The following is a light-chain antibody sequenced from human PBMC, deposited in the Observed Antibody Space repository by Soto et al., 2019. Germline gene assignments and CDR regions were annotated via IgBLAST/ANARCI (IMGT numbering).Light chain of an antibody. CDR2: AAS. V-gene: IGKV1-27*01. CDR1: QGISSY. Sequence: MQLTRAASGRSPSVGSRVTITSLASQGISSYLAWYQQKPGKVPKVLIYAASTLQSGVPSRFSGSGSATDFTLPITRLPPQAFAPPNCQTSNAAPRPFAQGTKVDIK. CDR3: QTSNAAPRP. J-gene: IGKJ1*01.